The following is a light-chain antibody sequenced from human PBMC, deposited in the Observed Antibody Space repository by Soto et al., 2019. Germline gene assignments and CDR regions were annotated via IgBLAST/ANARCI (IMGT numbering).Light chain of an antibody. Sequence: AIQMTQSPSSLSASVGDRVTISCRASQGIRNDLAWYQQKPGRAPKLLIFAASNLQSGVPSRFSGSGSGTDFTLTISRLQPEDFATYYCQQYNSFPYTFGQGTKLEIK. CDR3: QQYNSFPYT. J-gene: IGKJ2*01. V-gene: IGKV1-6*01. CDR1: QGIRND. CDR2: AAS.